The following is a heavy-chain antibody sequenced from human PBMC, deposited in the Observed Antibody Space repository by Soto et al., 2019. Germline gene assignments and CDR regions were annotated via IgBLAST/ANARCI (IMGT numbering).Heavy chain of an antibody. V-gene: IGHV1-18*01. CDR2: IIPYNGNA. CDR1: GGTFSSYA. J-gene: IGHJ5*02. CDR3: ARVGFWYNWNVTPLRWFDP. D-gene: IGHD1-1*01. Sequence: ASVKVSCKASGGTFSSYAISWVRQAPGQGLEWMGWIIPYNGNANYAQKLQGRVTMTTDTSTSTAYMELRSLRSDDTAVYYCARVGFWYNWNVTPLRWFDPWGQGTLVTVSS.